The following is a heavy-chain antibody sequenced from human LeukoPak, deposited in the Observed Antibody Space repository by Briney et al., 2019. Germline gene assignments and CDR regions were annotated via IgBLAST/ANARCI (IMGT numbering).Heavy chain of an antibody. D-gene: IGHD3-22*01. J-gene: IGHJ4*02. V-gene: IGHV1-18*01. CDR2: ISAYNGNT. CDR1: GYTFTSYD. Sequence: ASVKVSCKASGYTFTSYDINWVRQATGQGLEWMGWISAYNGNTNYAQKLQGRVTMTTDTSTSTAYMELRSLRSDDTAVYYCARGDYYDSSGYELGDFTRGFDYWGQGTLVTVSS. CDR3: ARGDYYDSSGYELGDFTRGFDY.